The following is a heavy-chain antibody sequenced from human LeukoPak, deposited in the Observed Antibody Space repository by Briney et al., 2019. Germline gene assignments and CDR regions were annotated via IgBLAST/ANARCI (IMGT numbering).Heavy chain of an antibody. D-gene: IGHD3-3*01. J-gene: IGHJ4*02. CDR2: ISGSGGST. Sequence: GGSLRLSCAASGFTFSSYSTSRVRQAPGKGLEWVSAISGSGGSTYYADSAKGRFTISRDNSKNTLYLRMNSLRAEDTAVYYCAKAPNYDFWSGYYPFDYWGQGTLVTVSS. CDR3: AKAPNYDFWSGYYPFDY. CDR1: GFTFSSYS. V-gene: IGHV3-23*01.